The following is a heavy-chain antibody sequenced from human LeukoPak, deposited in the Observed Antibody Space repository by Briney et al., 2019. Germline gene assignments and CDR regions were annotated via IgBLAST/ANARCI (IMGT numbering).Heavy chain of an antibody. J-gene: IGHJ3*02. CDR2: NYSTGSS. CDR1: AGSISDYY. V-gene: IGHV4-59*01. D-gene: IGHD7-27*01. CDR3: ARDQANWGSAWAFDI. Sequence: PSETLSLTCIVSAGSISDYYWSWIRQPPGKGLEWVGYNYSTGSSNYNPSLKSRATISADTSKNQFSLKLSSVTAADTAVYYCARDQANWGSAWAFDIWGQGTMVTISS.